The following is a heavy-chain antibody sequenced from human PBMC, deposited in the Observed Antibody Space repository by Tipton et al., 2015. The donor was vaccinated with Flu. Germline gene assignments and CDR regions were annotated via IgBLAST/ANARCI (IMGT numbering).Heavy chain of an antibody. CDR3: ARYTSSWDPPRD. Sequence: TLSLTCTVSGDSMNSFYWSWIRQPAGKGLEWIGRMYASGSTKYNPSLKSRVTMSVDTSKNQLSLKLTSVTAADTAVYCCARYTSSWDPPRDWGQGTLVTVSS. J-gene: IGHJ1*01. V-gene: IGHV4-4*07. D-gene: IGHD6-13*01. CDR2: MYASGST. CDR1: GDSMNSFY.